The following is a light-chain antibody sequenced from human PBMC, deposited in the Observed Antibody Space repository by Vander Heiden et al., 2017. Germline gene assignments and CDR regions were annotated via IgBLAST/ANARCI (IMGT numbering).Light chain of an antibody. CDR3: SSYAGSNNLGV. CDR2: EVS. CDR1: SSDVGGYNY. Sequence: QSALTQPPSASGSPGQSVTISCTGTSSDVGGYNYVSWYQQHPGKAPKLMIYEVSKRPSAVPDRFSGSKSGNTASLTVSGLQAEDEADYYCSSYAGSNNLGVFGTGTKVTVL. V-gene: IGLV2-8*01. J-gene: IGLJ1*01.